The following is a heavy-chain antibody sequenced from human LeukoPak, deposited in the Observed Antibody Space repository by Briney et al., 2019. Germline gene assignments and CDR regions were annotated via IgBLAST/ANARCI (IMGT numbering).Heavy chain of an antibody. CDR2: ISSSSSYI. D-gene: IGHD3-3*01. J-gene: IGHJ4*02. CDR1: GFTFSSYS. CDR3: ATMKAVRVNDFWSGYPDY. V-gene: IGHV3-21*01. Sequence: GGSLRLSCAASGFTFSSYSMNWVRQAPGKGLEWVSSISSSSSYIYYADSVKGRFTISRDNAKNSLYLQMNSLRAEDTAVYYCATMKAVRVNDFWSGYPDYWGQGTLVTVSS.